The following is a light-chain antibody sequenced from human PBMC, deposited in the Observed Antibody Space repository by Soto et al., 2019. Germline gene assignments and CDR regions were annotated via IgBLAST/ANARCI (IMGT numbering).Light chain of an antibody. V-gene: IGKV1-9*01. J-gene: IGKJ4*01. CDR3: QQRKDYPLS. CDR1: QGISSY. CDR2: AAS. Sequence: DIQLTQSPSFLSASVGARVPITCRASQGISSYLAWFQQKPGRAPKLLVYAASTLQSGVPSRFSGSGSGTEFTLTISSLQPEDFATYYCQQRKDYPLSFGGGTKVDIK.